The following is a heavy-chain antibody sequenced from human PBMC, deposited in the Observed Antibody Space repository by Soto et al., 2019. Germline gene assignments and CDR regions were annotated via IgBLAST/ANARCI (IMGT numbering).Heavy chain of an antibody. CDR2: IYYSGST. V-gene: IGHV4-59*01. D-gene: IGHD3-3*01. Sequence: PSETLSLTCTVSGGSISSYYWSWIRQPPGKGLEWIGYIYYSGSTNYNPSLKSRVTISVDTSKNQFSLKLSSVTAADTAVYYCARSYDFWSPYFFDYWGQETLAPVS. J-gene: IGHJ4*02. CDR3: ARSYDFWSPYFFDY. CDR1: GGSISSYY.